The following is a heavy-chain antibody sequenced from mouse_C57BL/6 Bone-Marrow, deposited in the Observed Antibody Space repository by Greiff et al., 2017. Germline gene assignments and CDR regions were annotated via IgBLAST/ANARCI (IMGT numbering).Heavy chain of an antibody. Sequence: EVKLVESGGGLVQPGGSMKLSCAASGFTFSDAWMDWVRQSPEKGLEWVAEIRNKATNHATYYAESVKGRFTISRDDSESSVNLQMNSFRAEDTGIYYCTLHQVHYYAMDYWGQGTSVTVSS. CDR3: TLHQVHYYAMDY. J-gene: IGHJ4*01. V-gene: IGHV6-6*01. CDR2: IRNKATNHAT. CDR1: GFTFSDAW.